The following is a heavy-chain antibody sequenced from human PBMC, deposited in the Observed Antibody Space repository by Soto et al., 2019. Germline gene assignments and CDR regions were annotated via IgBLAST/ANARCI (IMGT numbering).Heavy chain of an antibody. D-gene: IGHD6-19*01. V-gene: IGHV3-15*01. CDR2: IKSKTDGGTT. CDR3: TKEMRHSSGWYGAFDI. Sequence: LRLSCAASGFTVTNAWMNWVRQAPGKGLEWVGRIKSKTDGGTTDFPAPVKGRFTISRDDSKNTLYLQMSSLKTEDTAMYYCTKEMRHSSGWYGAFDIWGQGIMVTVSS. J-gene: IGHJ3*02. CDR1: GFTVTNAW.